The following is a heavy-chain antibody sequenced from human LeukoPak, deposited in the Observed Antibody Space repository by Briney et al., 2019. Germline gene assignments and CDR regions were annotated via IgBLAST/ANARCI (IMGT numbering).Heavy chain of an antibody. CDR3: AKDIDWLAFED. CDR2: IGPSGDKT. D-gene: IGHD6-19*01. J-gene: IGHJ4*02. V-gene: IGHV3-23*01. Sequence: GGSLRLSCAASGYTFNIHGMNWVRQAPGKGPEWVSGIGPSGDKTYYADSVKGRFTISRDNSENTVYLQMNSLRVEDTALYYCAKDIDWLAFEDWGQGTLVTVSS. CDR1: GYTFNIHG.